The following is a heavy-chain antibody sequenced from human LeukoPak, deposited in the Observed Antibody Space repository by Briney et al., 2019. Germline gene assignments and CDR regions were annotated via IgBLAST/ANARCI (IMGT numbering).Heavy chain of an antibody. Sequence: GGSLRLSCEASGFTFSSYAIRWVRQAPGTGLEWVSSIPGSGGATYYADSVRGRFSISRDSSKNTVYLQMNSLRDEDTAIYYCAKLATSDTGETYWGQGTLVTVSS. J-gene: IGHJ4*02. V-gene: IGHV3-23*01. D-gene: IGHD3-16*01. CDR3: AKLATSDTGETY. CDR2: IPGSGGAT. CDR1: GFTFSSYA.